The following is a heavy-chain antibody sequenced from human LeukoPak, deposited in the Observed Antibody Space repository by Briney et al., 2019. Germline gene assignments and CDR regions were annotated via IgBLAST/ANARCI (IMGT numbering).Heavy chain of an antibody. J-gene: IGHJ6*02. D-gene: IGHD1-20*01. CDR1: GFTFSSYA. Sequence: GSLRLSCAASGFTFSSYAMSWIRQPPGKGLEWIGYIYYSGSTNYNPSLKSRVTISVDTSKNQFSLKLSPVTAADTAVYYCARDNWNDVHYYYGMDVWGQGTTVTVSS. CDR3: ARDNWNDVHYYYGMDV. CDR2: IYYSGST. V-gene: IGHV4-59*01.